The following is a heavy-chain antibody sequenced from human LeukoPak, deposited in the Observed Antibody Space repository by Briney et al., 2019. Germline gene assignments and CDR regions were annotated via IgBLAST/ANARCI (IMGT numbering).Heavy chain of an antibody. D-gene: IGHD4-17*01. CDR2: IYPGDSET. V-gene: IGHV5-51*01. CDR1: GYSFSNYW. J-gene: IGHJ4*02. CDR3: ARAGNDNGDLPFDS. Sequence: AESLKISCRGSGYSFSNYWIGWVRQMPGKGLEWVGIIYPGDSETRYSPAFQGQVAISVDKSTRTAYLQWSSLNASDTAMYYCARAGNDNGDLPFDSWGQGTLVTVSA.